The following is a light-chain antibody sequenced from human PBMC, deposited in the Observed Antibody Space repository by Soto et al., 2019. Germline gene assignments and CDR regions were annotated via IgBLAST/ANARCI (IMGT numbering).Light chain of an antibody. V-gene: IGKV3-20*01. Sequence: EIVLTQSPGTLSLSPGERATLSCRASQSVSSYLAWYQQKPGQAPRLLIYSASSRDTGIQDRFSVSGSETDITHTISRLEPEHYAVYYCQQYGSSSRTFSKGTKVEIK. CDR2: SAS. CDR1: QSVSSY. CDR3: QQYGSSSRT. J-gene: IGKJ1*01.